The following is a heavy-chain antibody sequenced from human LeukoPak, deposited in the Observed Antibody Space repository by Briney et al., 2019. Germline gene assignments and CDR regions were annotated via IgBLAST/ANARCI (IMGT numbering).Heavy chain of an antibody. Sequence: ASVKVSCKASGYTFTSYGITWVRQAPGQGLEWMGWISTYNGNTNNVQKLQGRVTMTTDTSTSTAHMELRSLRSDDTAVYYCARVYNYYDTSGYYLGNYFDYWGRGTLVTVSS. CDR3: ARVYNYYDTSGYYLGNYFDY. D-gene: IGHD3-22*01. V-gene: IGHV1-18*01. CDR2: ISTYNGNT. CDR1: GYTFTSYG. J-gene: IGHJ4*02.